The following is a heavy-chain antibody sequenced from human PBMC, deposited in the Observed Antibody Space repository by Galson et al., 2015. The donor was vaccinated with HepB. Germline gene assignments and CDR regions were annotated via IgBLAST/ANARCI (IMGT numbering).Heavy chain of an antibody. J-gene: IGHJ4*02. D-gene: IGHD2-8*02. Sequence: SLKVSCKASGGTFSNYAISWVRQAPGQGLEWMGGIVPVCNTPSYAQKFQGRVTITADDSTSTAYMEMSSLRPEDTAVYYCAREKGTGSSYFFDYWGQGTLVTVSS. CDR3: AREKGTGSSYFFDY. CDR2: IVPVCNTP. V-gene: IGHV1-69*13. CDR1: GGTFSNYA.